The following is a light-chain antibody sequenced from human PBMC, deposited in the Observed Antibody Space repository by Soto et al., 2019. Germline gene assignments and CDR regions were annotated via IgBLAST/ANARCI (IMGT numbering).Light chain of an antibody. Sequence: EIVLTQSPGTLSLSPGERATLSCRASQSLNSFYLAWYQQKPGQAPRLLIYGSSNRATGIPDRFSGSGSGTDFTLTISRLDPEDFAVYYCQQYDSLPPFTFGPGTKVDF. CDR1: QSLNSFY. J-gene: IGKJ3*01. CDR2: GSS. V-gene: IGKV3-20*01. CDR3: QQYDSLPPFT.